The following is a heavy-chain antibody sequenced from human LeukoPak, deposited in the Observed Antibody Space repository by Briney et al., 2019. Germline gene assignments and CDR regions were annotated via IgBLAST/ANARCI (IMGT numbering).Heavy chain of an antibody. J-gene: IGHJ6*02. CDR3: ARDNLDRGYFYGMDV. V-gene: IGHV1-24*01. D-gene: IGHD3-10*01. Sequence: ASVKVSCKVSGNSLNEVSIHWVRQAPGEGLEWMGGFHPEDGEIMYAQKFQGRVTMTEDTSTDTAYMEMRRLRSEDTAVYYCARDNLDRGYFYGMDVWGQGTTVTVSS. CDR1: GNSLNEVS. CDR2: FHPEDGEI.